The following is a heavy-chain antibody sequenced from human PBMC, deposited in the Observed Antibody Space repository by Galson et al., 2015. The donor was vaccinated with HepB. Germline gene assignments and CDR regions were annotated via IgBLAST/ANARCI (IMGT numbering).Heavy chain of an antibody. V-gene: IGHV5-10-1*01. CDR2: IDPSDSYT. CDR3: ARQERGDYVWGSYPDY. Sequence: QSGAEVTKPGESLRISCKGSGYSFSSYWISWVRQMPGQGLEWMARIDPSDSYTKYSPSFQGHVTISVDKSISTAYLQWNSLKASDTAMYYCARQERGDYVWGSYPDYWGQGTLVTVSS. J-gene: IGHJ4*02. CDR1: GYSFSSYW. D-gene: IGHD3-16*02.